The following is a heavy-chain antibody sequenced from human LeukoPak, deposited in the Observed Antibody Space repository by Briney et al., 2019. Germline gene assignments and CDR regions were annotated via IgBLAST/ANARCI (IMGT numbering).Heavy chain of an antibody. V-gene: IGHV1-2*02. Sequence: ASVKVSCKASGYTFTDYYMHWVRQAPGQGLEWMGWINPHSGGTDHAQKFQGRVTMTRDTPITTAYMDLSRLRSDDTAVYYCARGVGGNARWRNFDWSKKIPMRDYFDYWGQGTLVTVSS. J-gene: IGHJ4*02. CDR2: INPHSGGT. D-gene: IGHD3-9*01. CDR1: GYTFTDYY. CDR3: ARGVGGNARWRNFDWSKKIPMRDYFDY.